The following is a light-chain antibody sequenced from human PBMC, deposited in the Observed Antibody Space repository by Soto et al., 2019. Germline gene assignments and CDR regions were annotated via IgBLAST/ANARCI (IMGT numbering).Light chain of an antibody. CDR3: ISYTGKSASYV. J-gene: IGLJ1*01. CDR2: ANN. CDR1: SSNIGAGYD. Sequence: QSVLTQPPSVSGAPGQRVTISCTGSSSNIGAGYDVHWYQQFPGTAPRLLIYANNNRPSGVSYRFSASKSGNTASLTISGLQSEDEADYYCISYTGKSASYVFGTGTKVTVL. V-gene: IGLV1-40*01.